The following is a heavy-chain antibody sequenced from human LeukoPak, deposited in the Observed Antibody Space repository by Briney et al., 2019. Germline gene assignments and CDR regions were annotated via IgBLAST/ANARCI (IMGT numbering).Heavy chain of an antibody. CDR2: IRSTARGETT. CDR1: GFTVSDAW. V-gene: IGHV3-15*01. CDR3: STEGYSYGYHALSA. D-gene: IGHD5-18*01. J-gene: IGHJ3*01. Sequence: GGSLRLSCVASGFTVSDAWMTWVRQAPGRGLEWVGRIRSTARGETTDYAASVKGNFTISRDDSKNTVYLQMDSLTTEDTAVYYCSTEGYSYGYHALSAWGQGSVVTVSS.